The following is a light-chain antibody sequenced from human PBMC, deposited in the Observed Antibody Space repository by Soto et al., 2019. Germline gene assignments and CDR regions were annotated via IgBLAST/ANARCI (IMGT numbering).Light chain of an antibody. CDR2: EVC. CDR1: SSEVGGYNF. V-gene: IGLV2-14*01. J-gene: IGLJ2*01. CDR3: SSYPSSRTLV. Sequence: QSALTQPASVSGSPGQSITISCTGTSSEVGGYNFVSWYQQHPGKAPKLVIYEVCNRPSGVSNRFSGSKSGNTASLTISGLQAEDEADYYCSSYPSSRTLVFGRGTKLTVL.